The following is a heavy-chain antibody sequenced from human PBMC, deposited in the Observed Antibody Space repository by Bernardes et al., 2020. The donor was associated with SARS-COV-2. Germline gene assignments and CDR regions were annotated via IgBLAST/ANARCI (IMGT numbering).Heavy chain of an antibody. V-gene: IGHV3-21*01. Sequence: GSLRLSCVASDFTFSDYAMNWVRQAPGKGLEWVSSISSSSSNMYYADSMKGRFTISRDNAKNSLYLQMKSLRAEDTAVYYCASDRHYYDISGYTFDYWGQGSLVTVSS. J-gene: IGHJ4*02. CDR2: ISSSSSNM. CDR1: DFTFSDYA. D-gene: IGHD3-22*01. CDR3: ASDRHYYDISGYTFDY.